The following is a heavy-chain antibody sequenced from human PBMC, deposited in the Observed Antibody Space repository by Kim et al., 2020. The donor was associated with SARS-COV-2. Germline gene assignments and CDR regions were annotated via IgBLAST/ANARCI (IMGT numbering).Heavy chain of an antibody. Sequence: GGSLRLSCAASGFTFRSYGMHWVRQAPGKGLEWVAFISYDGSNKYYAESVKGRFTISRDNSKNTVSLQMLSLTIEDTATYYCARVRAGMLSAVSEYNWFDPWGQASLVTVSS. CDR1: GFTFRSYG. J-gene: IGHJ5*02. V-gene: IGHV3-30*03. D-gene: IGHD3-10*01. CDR2: ISYDGSNK. CDR3: ARVRAGMLSAVSEYNWFDP.